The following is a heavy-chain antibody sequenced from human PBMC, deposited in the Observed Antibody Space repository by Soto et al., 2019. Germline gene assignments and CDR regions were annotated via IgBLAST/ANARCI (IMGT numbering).Heavy chain of an antibody. CDR3: ARAGIPSGSYYNVFEADDYYMDV. Sequence: GWSLRLSCAASGFTFSDYYMSWIRQAPGKGLEWVSYISSSGSTIYYADSVKGRFTISRDNAKNSLYLQMNSLRAEDTAVYDWARAGIPSGSYYNVFEADDYYMDVWGKGTTVTVSS. D-gene: IGHD3-10*01. J-gene: IGHJ6*03. CDR2: ISSSGSTI. V-gene: IGHV3-11*01. CDR1: GFTFSDYY.